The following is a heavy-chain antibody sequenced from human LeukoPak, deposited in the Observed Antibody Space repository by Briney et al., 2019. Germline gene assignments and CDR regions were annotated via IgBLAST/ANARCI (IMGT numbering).Heavy chain of an antibody. V-gene: IGHV4-39*07. D-gene: IGHD3-10*01. Sequence: SETLSLTCTVSGVSISSTSYYWTWIRQAPGKGLEWIGSIYHSGRTYYNPSLKSRVTTSVDTSKNQFSLKLSSVTAADTAVYYCAREEKHYGSGSYYNVRPALNDAFDIWGQGTMVTVSS. CDR2: IYHSGRT. CDR3: AREEKHYGSGSYYNVRPALNDAFDI. CDR1: GVSISSTSYY. J-gene: IGHJ3*02.